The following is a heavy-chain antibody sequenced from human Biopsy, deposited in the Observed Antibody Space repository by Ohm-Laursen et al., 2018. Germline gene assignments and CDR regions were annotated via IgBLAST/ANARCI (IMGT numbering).Heavy chain of an antibody. CDR2: INPNSGAT. CDR3: ARNAWPTLSTMIVVVKGFNWFDP. D-gene: IGHD3-22*01. CDR1: GYTFSDYY. V-gene: IGHV1-2*02. J-gene: IGHJ5*02. Sequence: ASVKVSCKASGYTFSDYYLHWVRQAPGQGLEWIGWINPNSGATNSAQNFQGRVTMTKDTSLNTAYMEFSRLRSEDTAVYYCARNAWPTLSTMIVVVKGFNWFDPWGQGTPVTVSS.